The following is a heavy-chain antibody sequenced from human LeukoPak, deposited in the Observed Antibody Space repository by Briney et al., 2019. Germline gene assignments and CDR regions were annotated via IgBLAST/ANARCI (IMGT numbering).Heavy chain of an antibody. CDR2: MDSNSGNT. D-gene: IGHD6-19*01. CDR1: GYTFTGYD. V-gene: IGHV1-8*01. Sequence: ASVKVSCKASGYTFTGYDINWVRQATGQGLEWMGWMDSNSGNTGYAQKFQGRVTMTRNTSISTAYMELSSLRSEDTAVYYCARALSGCVLSFDYWGQGTLVTVSS. CDR3: ARALSGCVLSFDY. J-gene: IGHJ4*02.